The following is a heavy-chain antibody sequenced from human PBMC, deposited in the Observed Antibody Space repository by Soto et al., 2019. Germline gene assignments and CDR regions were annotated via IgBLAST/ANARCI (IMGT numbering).Heavy chain of an antibody. D-gene: IGHD3-22*01. CDR1: GGSISSGGYS. CDR3: ARGRYYYDSSGPRGYYGMDV. V-gene: IGHV4-4*02. CDR2: IYHSGST. J-gene: IGHJ6*02. Sequence: SETLSLTCAVSGGSISSGGYSWSWVRQPPGKGLEWIGEIYHSGSTNYNPSLKSRVTISVDKSKNQFSLKLSSVTAADTAMYYCARGRYYYDSSGPRGYYGMDVWGQGTTVTVSS.